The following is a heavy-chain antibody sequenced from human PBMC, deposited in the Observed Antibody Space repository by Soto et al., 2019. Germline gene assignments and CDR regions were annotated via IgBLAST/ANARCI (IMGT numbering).Heavy chain of an antibody. Sequence: QVQLVQSGAEVKKPGSSVKVSCKASGGTFSSYAISWVRQAPGQGLEWMGGIIPIFGTANYAQKIQGRVTITADESTSTAYMELSSLIDEDTAVYYCATPGPYAFGVVPSFDYWGQGTLVTVSS. D-gene: IGHD3-3*01. CDR3: ATPGPYAFGVVPSFDY. CDR1: GGTFSSYA. CDR2: IIPIFGTA. J-gene: IGHJ4*02. V-gene: IGHV1-69*12.